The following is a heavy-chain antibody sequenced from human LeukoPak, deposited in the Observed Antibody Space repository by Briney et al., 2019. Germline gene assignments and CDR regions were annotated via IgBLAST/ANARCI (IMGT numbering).Heavy chain of an antibody. CDR3: ARDGGTYYDFWSGYYIDF. CDR2: ISSRSSTI. Sequence: GGSLRLSCAASGFTFSSYSMNWVRQAPGKGLEWVSYISSRSSTIYYADSVKGRFTISRDNAKNSLYLQMNSLRAEDTAVYCCARDGGTYYDFWSGYYIDFWGQGTLVTVSS. J-gene: IGHJ4*02. D-gene: IGHD3-3*01. V-gene: IGHV3-48*01. CDR1: GFTFSSYS.